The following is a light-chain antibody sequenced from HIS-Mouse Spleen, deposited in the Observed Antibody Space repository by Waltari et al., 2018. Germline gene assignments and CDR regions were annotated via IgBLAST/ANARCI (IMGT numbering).Light chain of an antibody. CDR2: DVS. Sequence: QSALTQPASVSGSPGQSITISCPGTSRDVGGYNYVPWYQQHPGKAPKLMIYDVSNRPSGVSNRFSGSKSGNTASLTISGLQAEDEADYYCSSYTSSSTLEVFGGGTKLTVL. V-gene: IGLV2-14*03. CDR1: SRDVGGYNY. CDR3: SSYTSSSTLEV. J-gene: IGLJ3*02.